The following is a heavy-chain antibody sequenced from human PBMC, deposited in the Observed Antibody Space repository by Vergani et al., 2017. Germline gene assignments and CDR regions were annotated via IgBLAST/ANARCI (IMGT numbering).Heavy chain of an antibody. J-gene: IGHJ5*02. CDR2: LSTTGGA. V-gene: IGHV4-4*09. Sequence: QVQLQESGPGLVKPSETLSLTCTVSGGSISSYNCNWIRQAPGKGLEWIGSLSTTGGATHASHNPSLKSRVSISVDTSKGQFSLRLTSVTAADSAIYYCAGDTHSWQRADRWGQGLLVSVSS. CDR1: GGSISSYN. D-gene: IGHD6-13*01. CDR3: AGDTHSWQRADR.